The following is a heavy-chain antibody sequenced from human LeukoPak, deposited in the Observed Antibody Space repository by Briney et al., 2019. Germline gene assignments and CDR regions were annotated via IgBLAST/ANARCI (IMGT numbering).Heavy chain of an antibody. D-gene: IGHD3-22*01. Sequence: GGSLRLSCAASGFTFDDYAMHWVRQAPGKGLEWVSGISWNSGSIGYADSVKGRFTISRDNAKNSLYLQMNSLRAEDTAVYYCAGSVYYYDSSGYYALDYWGQGTLVTVSS. J-gene: IGHJ4*02. CDR1: GFTFDDYA. CDR2: ISWNSGSI. V-gene: IGHV3-9*01. CDR3: AGSVYYYDSSGYYALDY.